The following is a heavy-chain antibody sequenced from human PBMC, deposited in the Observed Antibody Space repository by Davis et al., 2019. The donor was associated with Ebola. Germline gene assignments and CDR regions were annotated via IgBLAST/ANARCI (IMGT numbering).Heavy chain of an antibody. J-gene: IGHJ1*01. V-gene: IGHV3-11*01. CDR3: ARDTRPLYYDSSGYYL. CDR2: ISGSGGTI. Sequence: PGGSLRLSCAASGFTFSDYYMSWIRQAPGKGPEWVSSISGSGGTIYYAYSVKGRFTISRDNAKNSLYLQMNSLRAEDTAVYYCARDTRPLYYDSSGYYLWGQGTLVTVSS. D-gene: IGHD3-22*01. CDR1: GFTFSDYY.